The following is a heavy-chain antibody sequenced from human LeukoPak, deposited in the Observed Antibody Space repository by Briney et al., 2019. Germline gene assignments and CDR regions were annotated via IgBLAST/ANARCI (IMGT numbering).Heavy chain of an antibody. Sequence: GGSLRLSCAVSGFTLSDHYMDWVRQAPGKGLEWVSSISSSSSYIYYADSVKGRFTISRDNAKDSLYLQMNGLRAEDTAVYYCARDRSASIAVVAAEIGYWGQGTLVTVSS. CDR2: ISSSSSYI. D-gene: IGHD6-19*01. CDR1: GFTLSDHY. V-gene: IGHV3-21*01. CDR3: ARDRSASIAVVAAEIGY. J-gene: IGHJ4*02.